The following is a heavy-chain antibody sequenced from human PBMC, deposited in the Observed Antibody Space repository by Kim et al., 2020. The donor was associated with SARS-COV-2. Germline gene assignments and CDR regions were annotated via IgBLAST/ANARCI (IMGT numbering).Heavy chain of an antibody. J-gene: IGHJ4*02. Sequence: GGSLRLSCEGSGFTFSNSDMTWVRQPPGKGLEWASGISTSGDATYYADSVKGRVTVSRDNSRNTLYLQMSSLRVEDTAFYYCARGSGNYDYWGQGSLVNV. CDR2: ISTSGDAT. CDR1: GFTFSNSD. CDR3: ARGSGNYDY. D-gene: IGHD1-26*01. V-gene: IGHV3-23*01.